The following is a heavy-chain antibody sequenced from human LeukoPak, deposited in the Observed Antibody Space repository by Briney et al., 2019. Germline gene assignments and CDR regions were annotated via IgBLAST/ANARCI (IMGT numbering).Heavy chain of an antibody. CDR3: ARGGRAVIINY. CDR1: GGSISSYY. J-gene: IGHJ4*02. CDR2: IYYSGST. Sequence: SETLSLTCTVSGGSISSYYRSWIRQPPGKGLEWIGYIYYSGSTNYNPSLKSRVTISVDTSKNQFSLKLSSVTAADTAVYYCARGGRAVIINYWGQGALVTVSS. D-gene: IGHD3-10*01. V-gene: IGHV4-59*01.